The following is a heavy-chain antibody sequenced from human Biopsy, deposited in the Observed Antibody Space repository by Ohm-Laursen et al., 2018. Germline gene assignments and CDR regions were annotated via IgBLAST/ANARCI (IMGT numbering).Heavy chain of an antibody. Sequence: GSLRLSCAASGFAFNHYEMNWVRQAPGKGMEWISYIYGGGSPVSYADSVKGRFTISRDNAQNSLYLHMNSLRAEDTAVYYCARLNSGTYDASDLWGQGTMVIVSS. J-gene: IGHJ3*01. CDR1: GFAFNHYE. V-gene: IGHV3-48*03. CDR2: IYGGGSPV. CDR3: ARLNSGTYDASDL. D-gene: IGHD1-26*01.